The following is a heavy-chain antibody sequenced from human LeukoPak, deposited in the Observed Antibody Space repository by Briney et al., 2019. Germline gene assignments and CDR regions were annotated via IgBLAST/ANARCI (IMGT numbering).Heavy chain of an antibody. J-gene: IGHJ4*02. V-gene: IGHV4-34*01. D-gene: IGHD5/OR15-5a*01. Sequence: TPETLSLTCGVSGGSFSGYYWTWIRQPPGKGLEWIGEINHSGATNSNPSLKSRVTISVDTSKSQFSLKLGSVTAADTAVYYCARGHSVSGFDYWGQGALVSVSS. CDR2: INHSGAT. CDR1: GGSFSGYY. CDR3: ARGHSVSGFDY.